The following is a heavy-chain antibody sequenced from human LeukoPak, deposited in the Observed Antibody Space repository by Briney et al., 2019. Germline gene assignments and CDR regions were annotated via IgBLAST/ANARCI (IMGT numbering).Heavy chain of an antibody. CDR2: IIPIFGTA. V-gene: IGHV1-69*01. CDR1: RGTFSSYA. Sequence: ASVKVSCKGSRGTFSSYAISWVRQAPGQGLEWMGGIIPIFGTANYAQKFQGRVTITADESTSTAYMELSSLRSEDTAVYYCATSYVVVPPKYYYYYMDVWGKGTTVSVSS. J-gene: IGHJ6*03. CDR3: ATSYVVVPPKYYYYYMDV. D-gene: IGHD2-2*01.